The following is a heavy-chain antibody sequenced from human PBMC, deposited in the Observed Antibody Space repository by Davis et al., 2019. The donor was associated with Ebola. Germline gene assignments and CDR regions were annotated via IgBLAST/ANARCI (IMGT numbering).Heavy chain of an antibody. J-gene: IGHJ4*02. CDR1: GGTFSSYA. Sequence: AASVKVSCKASGGTFSSYAISWVRQAPGQGLEWMGGIIPIFGTANYAQKFQGRVTITADESTSTAYMELSSLRSEDTVVYYCASRSVGGWYHYWGQGTLVTVSS. CDR3: ASRSVGGWYHY. CDR2: IIPIFGTA. V-gene: IGHV1-69*13. D-gene: IGHD6-19*01.